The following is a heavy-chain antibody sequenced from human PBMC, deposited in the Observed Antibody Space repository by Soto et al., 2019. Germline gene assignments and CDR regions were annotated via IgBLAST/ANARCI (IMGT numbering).Heavy chain of an antibody. J-gene: IGHJ5*02. Sequence: SVQASCEDSVGTLSSCAISWVRQAPGQGLEWMGGIIPIFGTANYAQKFQGRVTITADKSTSTAYMELSSLRSEDTAVYYCARDPSRYGGPNWFDPWGQGPLVTVSS. CDR3: ARDPSRYGGPNWFDP. V-gene: IGHV1-69*06. D-gene: IGHD1-1*01. CDR1: VGTLSSCA. CDR2: IIPIFGTA.